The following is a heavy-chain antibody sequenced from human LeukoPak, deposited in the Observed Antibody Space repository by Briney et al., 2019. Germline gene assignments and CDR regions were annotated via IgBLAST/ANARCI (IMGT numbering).Heavy chain of an antibody. V-gene: IGHV1-18*04. CDR3: ARDQGHGDLDY. D-gene: IGHD4-17*01. CDR2: ISAYNGNT. J-gene: IGHJ4*02. CDR1: GYTFTGYY. Sequence: ASVTVSCKASGYTFTGYYMHWVRQAPGQGLEWMGWISAYNGNTNYAQKLQGRVTMTTDTSTSTAYMELRSLRSDDTAVYYCARDQGHGDLDYWGQGTLVTVSS.